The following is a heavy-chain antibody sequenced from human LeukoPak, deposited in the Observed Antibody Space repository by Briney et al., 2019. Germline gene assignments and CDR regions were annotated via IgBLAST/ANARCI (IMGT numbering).Heavy chain of an antibody. J-gene: IGHJ4*02. CDR2: IYPGDSDT. Sequence: PGGSLRLSCAASGFTFSNAWMSWVRQMPGKGLEWMGIIYPGDSDTRYSPSFQGQVTISADKSISTAYLQWSSLKASDTAMYYCARLYGSGSRFDYWGQGTLVTVSS. CDR3: ARLYGSGSRFDY. V-gene: IGHV5-51*01. D-gene: IGHD3-10*01. CDR1: GFTFSNAW.